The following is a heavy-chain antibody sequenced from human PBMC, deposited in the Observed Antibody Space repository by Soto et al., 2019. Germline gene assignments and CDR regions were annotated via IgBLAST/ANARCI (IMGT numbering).Heavy chain of an antibody. V-gene: IGHV3-33*06. CDR3: AKGGDEVVATHKDAFDV. J-gene: IGHJ3*01. CDR1: LLAFSSSG. CDR2: IWYDGSNK. D-gene: IGHD2-15*01. Sequence: PGGSRSLCFPAPLLAFSSSGVHGEGQAPDNGLEWVAVIWYDGSNKYYADSVKGRFTISRDNSKNTVYLQMNSLRAEDTAVYYCAKGGDEVVATHKDAFDVWGHGTMVTVSS.